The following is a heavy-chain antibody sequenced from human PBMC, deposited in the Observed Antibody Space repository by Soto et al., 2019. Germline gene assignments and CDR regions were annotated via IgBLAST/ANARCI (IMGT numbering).Heavy chain of an antibody. Sequence: ASVKVSCKASGYTFTSYYMHWVRQAPGQGLEWMGIINPSGGSTSYAQKFQGRVTMTRDTSTSTVYMELSSLRSEDTAVYYCARVIEECSSTSCLQYYFDYWGKGTLVTVSS. CDR2: INPSGGST. D-gene: IGHD2-2*01. J-gene: IGHJ4*02. CDR1: GYTFTSYY. V-gene: IGHV1-46*03. CDR3: ARVIEECSSTSCLQYYFDY.